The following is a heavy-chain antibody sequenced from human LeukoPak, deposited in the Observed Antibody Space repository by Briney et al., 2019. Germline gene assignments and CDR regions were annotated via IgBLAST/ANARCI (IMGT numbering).Heavy chain of an antibody. Sequence: ASVNVSCKASGGTFSSYAISWVRQAPGQGLEWMGGIIPIFGTANYAQKFQGRVTITADESTRTAYMELSSLRSEDTAVYYCAREGNWNDFDYWGQGTLVTVSS. CDR1: GGTFSSYA. J-gene: IGHJ4*02. CDR3: AREGNWNDFDY. D-gene: IGHD1-1*01. V-gene: IGHV1-69*13. CDR2: IIPIFGTA.